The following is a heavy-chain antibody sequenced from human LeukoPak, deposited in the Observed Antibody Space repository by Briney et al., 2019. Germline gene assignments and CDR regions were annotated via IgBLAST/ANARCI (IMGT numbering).Heavy chain of an antibody. CDR2: IYYSGST. CDR3: ARAGGLVVAGTFDP. D-gene: IGHD6-19*01. J-gene: IGHJ5*02. Sequence: SETLSLTCTVSGGSISSYYWSWIRQPPGKGLEWIGYIYYSGSTNYNPSLKSRVTISVDTSKNQFSLKLSSVAAADTAVYYCARAGGLVVAGTFDPWGQGTLVTVSS. CDR1: GGSISSYY. V-gene: IGHV4-59*01.